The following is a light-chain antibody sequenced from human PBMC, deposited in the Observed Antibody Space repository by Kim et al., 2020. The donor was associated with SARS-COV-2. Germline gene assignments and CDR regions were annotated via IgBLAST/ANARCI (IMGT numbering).Light chain of an antibody. CDR1: QNINRW. CDR2: DAS. CDR3: QRSDGG. Sequence: STLSASVGDRVTITCRASQNINRWLAWYQQKAGKAPKLLISDASVLEGGVPSRFSGSGSGTEFTLTISNLQPDDFATYYCQRSDGGFGQGTKLEI. J-gene: IGKJ2*03. V-gene: IGKV1-5*01.